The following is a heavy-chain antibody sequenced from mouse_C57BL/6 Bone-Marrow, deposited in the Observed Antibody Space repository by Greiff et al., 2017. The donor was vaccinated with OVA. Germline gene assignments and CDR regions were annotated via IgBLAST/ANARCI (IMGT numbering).Heavy chain of an antibody. V-gene: IGHV1-66*01. CDR3: ARNWDEALFAY. J-gene: IGHJ3*01. Sequence: VQLQQSGPELVKPGASVKISCKASGYSFTSYYIHWVKQRPGQGLEWIGWIYPGSGNTKYNEKFKGKATLTADTSSSTAYMQLSSLTSEYSAVYYGARNWDEALFAYWGQGTLVTVSA. CDR2: IYPGSGNT. CDR1: GYSFTSYY. D-gene: IGHD4-1*01.